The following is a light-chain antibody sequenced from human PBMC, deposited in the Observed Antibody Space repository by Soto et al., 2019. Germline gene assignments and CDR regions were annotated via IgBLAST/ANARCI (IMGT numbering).Light chain of an antibody. CDR2: SNN. Sequence: QPVLTQPPSASGTPGQRVTISCSGSSSNIGSNSVNWYQQLPGTAPKLLMYSNNQRPSGVPDRFSGSKSGTSASLAISGLQSEDEADYHCAAWDDSLNGPVFGGGTKLTVL. CDR3: AAWDDSLNGPV. J-gene: IGLJ3*02. CDR1: SSNIGSNS. V-gene: IGLV1-44*01.